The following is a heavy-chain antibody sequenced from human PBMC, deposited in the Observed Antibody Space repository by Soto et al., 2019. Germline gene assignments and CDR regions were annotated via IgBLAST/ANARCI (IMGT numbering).Heavy chain of an antibody. V-gene: IGHV1-2*04. CDR3: ASFIIAVASTNYYYRMDV. Sequence: ASGKVGCKASGDTFTGYYMHWGRQAPGQGVEWMGWINPNSGGTNYAQKFQGWVTMGRSTSISTAYMELSRLISDDTAPYYCASFIIAVASTNYYYRMDVWRQGTTVTVSS. CDR2: INPNSGGT. D-gene: IGHD6-19*01. J-gene: IGHJ6*02. CDR1: GDTFTGYY.